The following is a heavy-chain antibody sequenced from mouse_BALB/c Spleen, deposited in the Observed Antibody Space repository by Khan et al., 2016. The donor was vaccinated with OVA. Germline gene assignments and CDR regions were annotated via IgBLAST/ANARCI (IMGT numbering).Heavy chain of an antibody. D-gene: IGHD2-3*01. CDR2: ISSGRSTI. Sequence: EVELVESGGGLVQPGGSRKLSCAASGFTFSSFGMHWVRQAPEKGLEWVAYISSGRSTIYYADTVKGRFTISRDNPKKTLFLQMTSLRSEDTALYYCARRRIYDGYYGGAMDYWGQGTSVTVSS. CDR3: ARRRIYDGYYGGAMDY. V-gene: IGHV5-17*02. CDR1: GFTFSSFG. J-gene: IGHJ4*01.